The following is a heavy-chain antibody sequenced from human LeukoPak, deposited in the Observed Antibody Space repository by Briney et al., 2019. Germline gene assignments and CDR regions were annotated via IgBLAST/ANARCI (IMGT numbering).Heavy chain of an antibody. V-gene: IGHV4-4*07. Sequence: SETLSLTCTVSSGSISHYYWSWIRQPAGKGLEWIGRIYTSGSTNYNPSLKSRVTMSVDTSKNQFSLKLSSVTAAHTAVYYCARDTGYSSSWYFPDYWGQGTLVTVSS. CDR2: IYTSGST. CDR3: ARDTGYSSSWYFPDY. D-gene: IGHD6-13*01. CDR1: SGSISHYY. J-gene: IGHJ4*02.